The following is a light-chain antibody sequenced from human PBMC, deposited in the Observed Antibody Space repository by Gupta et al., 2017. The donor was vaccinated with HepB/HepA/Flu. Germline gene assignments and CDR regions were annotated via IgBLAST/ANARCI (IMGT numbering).Light chain of an antibody. CDR1: QRINTW. V-gene: IGKV1D-12*01. CDR3: QQAAGFPLT. J-gene: IGKJ4*01. CDR2: AAS. Sequence: DIQMTQSPSSMSASVGDRVTITCRASQRINTWLAWYQQKPGKAPKLPIHAASSLQGGVPSRFSGSGSGTDFTLTITSLQPEDFATYYCQQAAGFPLTFGGGTKVEIK.